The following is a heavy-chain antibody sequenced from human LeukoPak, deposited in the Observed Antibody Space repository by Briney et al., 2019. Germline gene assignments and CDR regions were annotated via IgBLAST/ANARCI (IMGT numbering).Heavy chain of an antibody. CDR3: ARRGDP. CDR1: GGSISSGSYY. V-gene: IGHV4-39*01. D-gene: IGHD3-16*01. Sequence: SETLSLTCTVSGGSISSGSYYWGWIRQPPGKGLEWIASIYYTGKTDYNPSLKSRATISVDKSKNQLFLELTSVTVADTAIYYCARRGDPWGQGTLVTVSS. CDR2: IYYTGKT. J-gene: IGHJ5*02.